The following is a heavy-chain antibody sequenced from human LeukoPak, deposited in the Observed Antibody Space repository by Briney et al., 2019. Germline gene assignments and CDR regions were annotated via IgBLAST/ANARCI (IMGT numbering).Heavy chain of an antibody. V-gene: IGHV1-2*02. J-gene: IGHJ4*02. Sequence: ASVKVSFMASGYTFTGYYMHWVRQAPAQGLGWMGWINPNSGGTNYGQKFQGRVTMTRDTSISTAYMELSRLRSDDTAVYYCARVLTTVTRATIFDYWGQGTLVTVSS. CDR2: INPNSGGT. CDR3: ARVLTTVTRATIFDY. CDR1: GYTFTGYY. D-gene: IGHD4-17*01.